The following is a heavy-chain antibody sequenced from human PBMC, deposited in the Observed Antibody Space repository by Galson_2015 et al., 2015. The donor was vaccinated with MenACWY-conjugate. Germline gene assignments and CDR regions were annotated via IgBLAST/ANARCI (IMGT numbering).Heavy chain of an antibody. CDR1: GFTFSSYA. J-gene: IGHJ4*02. CDR2: ISGSGGST. Sequence: SLRLSCAASGFTFSSYAMSWVRQAPGKGLEWVSAISGSGGSTYYADSVKGRFTISRDNSKNTLYLQMNSLRAEDTAVYYCAKTFRITMVRGVIFPFDYWGQGTLVTVSS. V-gene: IGHV3-23*01. D-gene: IGHD3-10*01. CDR3: AKTFRITMVRGVIFPFDY.